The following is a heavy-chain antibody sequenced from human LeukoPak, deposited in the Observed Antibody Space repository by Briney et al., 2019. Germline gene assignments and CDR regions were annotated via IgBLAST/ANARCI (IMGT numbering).Heavy chain of an antibody. D-gene: IGHD7-27*01. V-gene: IGHV4-59*01. CDR3: AAGDTPYYFDY. Sequence: PSETLSLTCTVSGGSISSYYWSWIRQPPGKGLEWIGYIYYSGSTNYNPSLKSRVTISVDTSKNQFSLKLSSVTAADTAVYYCAAGDTPYYFDYWGQGTLVTVSS. CDR1: GGSISSYY. J-gene: IGHJ4*02. CDR2: IYYSGST.